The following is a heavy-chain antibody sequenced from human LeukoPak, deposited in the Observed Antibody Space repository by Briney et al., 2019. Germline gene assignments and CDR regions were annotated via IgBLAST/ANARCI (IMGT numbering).Heavy chain of an antibody. Sequence: ASVKVSCKASGYTFTSYYMHWVRQAPGQGLEWMGIINPSGGSTNYAQKFQGRVTITTDVSTSTAYMELSSLRSEDTAVYYCASYNLRTMVVTTGLDYWGQGTLVTVSS. CDR2: INPSGGST. CDR1: GYTFTSYY. CDR3: ASYNLRTMVVTTGLDY. V-gene: IGHV1-46*01. J-gene: IGHJ4*02. D-gene: IGHD4-23*01.